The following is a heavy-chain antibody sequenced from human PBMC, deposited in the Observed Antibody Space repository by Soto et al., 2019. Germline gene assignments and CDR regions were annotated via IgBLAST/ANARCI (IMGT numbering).Heavy chain of an antibody. J-gene: IGHJ6*02. V-gene: IGHV4-39*07. CDR2: VYYGGRP. Sequence: PSVTLPLSWTVSSAAVSSTSYTVGGNRQPPGKGREWGASVYYGGRPYYNPSLKSRVTISVDTSTNQFYLKLSSVTAADTAVYYCARLNGYCISTNCHRYSGMDVWGQGTTVTVSS. CDR1: SAAVSSTSYT. CDR3: ARLNGYCISTNCHRYSGMDV. D-gene: IGHD2-2*03.